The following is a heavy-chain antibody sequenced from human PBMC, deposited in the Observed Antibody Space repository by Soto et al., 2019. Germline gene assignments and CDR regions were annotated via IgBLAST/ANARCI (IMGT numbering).Heavy chain of an antibody. D-gene: IGHD2-15*01. V-gene: IGHV1-46*01. CDR3: VRGYCTTSPCSGDFQF. J-gene: IGHJ1*01. Sequence: QVQLVQSGAELKKPGASVKVACKASGYKFTTYFIHWVRQAPGQGLEWMGMINPSGDTGYAQKFLGRVTITIDTSTTTADMELRPLTSADTAVYFSVRGYCTTSPCSGDFQFWGQGTLVTVSS. CDR2: INPSGDT. CDR1: GYKFTTYF.